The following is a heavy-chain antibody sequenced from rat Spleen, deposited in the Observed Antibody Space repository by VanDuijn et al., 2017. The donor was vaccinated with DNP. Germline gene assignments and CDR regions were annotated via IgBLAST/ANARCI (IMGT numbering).Heavy chain of an antibody. CDR2: ISYSSSN. CDR1: GYSITSGY. V-gene: IGHV3-1*01. J-gene: IGHJ3*01. D-gene: IGHD1-2*01. Sequence: VQLKESGPGLVKPSHSLSLTCSVTGYSITSGYGWTWIRKFPGNKMEWMGYISYSSSNGYNPSLKSRISITRDTSKNKFFLQLNSVTTEETAIYYCARSDYYGSYRPFTYWGQGTLVTVSS. CDR3: ARSDYYGSYRPFTY.